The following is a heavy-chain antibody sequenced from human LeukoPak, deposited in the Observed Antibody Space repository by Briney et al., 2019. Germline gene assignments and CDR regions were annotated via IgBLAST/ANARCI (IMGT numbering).Heavy chain of an antibody. CDR1: GYTFTGYY. V-gene: IGHV1-18*04. D-gene: IGHD2-2*01. J-gene: IGHJ4*02. CDR2: ISAYNGNT. Sequence: GASVKVSCKASGYTFTGYYMHWVRQAPGQGLEWMGWISAYNGNTNYAQKLQGRVTMTTDTSTSTAYMELRSLRSDDTAVYYCARVPFTYNIVVVPAAPDYWGQGTLVTVSS. CDR3: ARVPFTYNIVVVPAAPDY.